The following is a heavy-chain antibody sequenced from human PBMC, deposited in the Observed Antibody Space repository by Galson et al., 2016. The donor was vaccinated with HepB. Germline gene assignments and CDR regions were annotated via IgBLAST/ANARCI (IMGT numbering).Heavy chain of an antibody. CDR3: ARDGRGKAYDF. CDR2: INPTGTIT. V-gene: IGHV1-46*04. J-gene: IGHJ4*02. Sequence: SVKVSCKAFTGQWMHWVRQAPGQGLERVGFINPTGTITKYAQELEGRVTLTRDTSTNTGYMELSSLRFEDTAVYYCARDGRGKAYDFWGQGTLVTVSS. D-gene: IGHD1-1*01. CDR1: FTGQW.